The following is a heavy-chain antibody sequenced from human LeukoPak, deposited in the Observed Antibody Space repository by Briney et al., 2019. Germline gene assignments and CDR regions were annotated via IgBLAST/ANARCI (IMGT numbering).Heavy chain of an antibody. CDR3: ARDLYPYYDIMIGYSSFDN. CDR2: IIPIFGTA. CDR1: GGTFSSYA. J-gene: IGHJ4*02. D-gene: IGHD3-9*01. V-gene: IGHV1-69*13. Sequence: ASVKVSCKASGGTFSSYAISWVRQAPGQGLEWMGGIIPIFGTANYAQKFQGRVTITADESTSTVYMELSSLRSEDTAVYYCARDLYPYYDIMIGYSSFDNWGQGTLVTVSS.